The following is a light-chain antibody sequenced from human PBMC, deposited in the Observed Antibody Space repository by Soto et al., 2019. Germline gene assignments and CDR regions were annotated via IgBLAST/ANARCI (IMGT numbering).Light chain of an antibody. Sequence: QSALTQPASVSGSPGQSITISCTGTSSDVGNYNYVSWYQHHPGKAPKLMIYAVSNRPSGVSNRFSGSKSGNTASLTISGLQAEDEADYYCSSYTTTSTPYVFGTGTKVTVL. V-gene: IGLV2-14*03. CDR3: SSYTTTSTPYV. J-gene: IGLJ1*01. CDR2: AVS. CDR1: SSDVGNYNY.